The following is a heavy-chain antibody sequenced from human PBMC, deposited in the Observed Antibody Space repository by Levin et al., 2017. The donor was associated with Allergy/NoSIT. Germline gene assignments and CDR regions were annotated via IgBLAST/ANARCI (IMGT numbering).Heavy chain of an antibody. CDR3: ARDKRLTMIVVVIESGSHYYGMDV. CDR1: GFTFSSYS. D-gene: IGHD3-22*01. J-gene: IGHJ6*02. V-gene: IGHV3-21*01. Sequence: PSASVKVSCAASGFTFSSYSMNWVRQAPGKGLEWVSSISSSSSYIYYADSVKGRFTISRDNAKNSLYLQMNSLRAEDTAVYYCARDKRLTMIVVVIESGSHYYGMDVWGQGTTVTVSS. CDR2: ISSSSSYI.